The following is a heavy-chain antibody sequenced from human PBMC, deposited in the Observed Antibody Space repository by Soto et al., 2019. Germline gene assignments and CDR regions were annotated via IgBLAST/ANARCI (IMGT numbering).Heavy chain of an antibody. CDR3: AAGYCSGGSCYFWSGLGLDYYYGMDV. CDR1: GFTFTSSA. J-gene: IGHJ6*02. V-gene: IGHV1-58*01. D-gene: IGHD2-15*01. CDR2: IVVGSGNT. Sequence: SVKVSCKASGFTFTSSAVQWVLQARGLRLEWIGWIVVGSGNTNYAQKFQERVTITRDMSTSTAYMELSSLRSEDTAVYYCAAGYCSGGSCYFWSGLGLDYYYGMDVWGQGTTVTVSS.